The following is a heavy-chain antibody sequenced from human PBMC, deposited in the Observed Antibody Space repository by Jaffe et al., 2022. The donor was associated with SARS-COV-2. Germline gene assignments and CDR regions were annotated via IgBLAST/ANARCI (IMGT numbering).Heavy chain of an antibody. V-gene: IGHV1-69*01. J-gene: IGHJ6*03. CDR3: ARPLTRGGSDPIYYYYMDV. CDR1: GGTFSSYA. D-gene: IGHD5-12*01. CDR2: IIPIFGTA. Sequence: QVQLVQSGAEVKKPGSSVKVSCKASGGTFSSYAISWVRQAPGQGLEWMGGIIPIFGTANYAQKFQGRVTITADESTSTAYMELSSLRSEDTAVYYCARPLTRGGSDPIYYYYMDVWGKGTTVTVSS.